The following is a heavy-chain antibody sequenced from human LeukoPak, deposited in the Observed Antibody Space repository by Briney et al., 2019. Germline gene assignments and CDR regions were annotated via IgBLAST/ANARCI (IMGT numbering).Heavy chain of an antibody. CDR1: GFTFSTYA. Sequence: GGSLRLSCAASGFTFSTYAMGWVRQAPGKGLEWVSDISANGRNADYADSVKGRFTISRDKSENMVYLHMNSLRAEDTAVYYCANENYYGSGSYADHWGQGTLVTVSS. V-gene: IGHV3-23*01. D-gene: IGHD3-10*01. CDR2: ISANGRNA. CDR3: ANENYYGSGSYADH. J-gene: IGHJ4*02.